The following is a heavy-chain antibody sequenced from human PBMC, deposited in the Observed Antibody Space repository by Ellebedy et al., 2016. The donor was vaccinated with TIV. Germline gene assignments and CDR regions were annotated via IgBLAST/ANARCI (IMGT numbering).Heavy chain of an antibody. J-gene: IGHJ4*02. V-gene: IGHV3-74*01. CDR3: ARRRDAYNWADQ. D-gene: IGHD5-24*01. Sequence: GESLKISCAASGFSFSSHWMHWVRQPPGKGLVWVSRINTDGSSTIYADSVKGRFTISRDNAKNTMYLQMNRLRVEDTAFYYCARRRDAYNWADQWGQGTLVTVSS. CDR2: INTDGSST. CDR1: GFSFSSHW.